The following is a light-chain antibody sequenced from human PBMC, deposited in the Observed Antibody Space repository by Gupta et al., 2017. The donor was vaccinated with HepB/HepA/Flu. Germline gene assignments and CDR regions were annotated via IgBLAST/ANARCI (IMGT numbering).Light chain of an antibody. V-gene: IGKV3-20*01. Sequence: XXTXSXXXXSXXPXERATLSCRASQSVSSSYLAWYQQKPGQAPRLLIYGASSRATGIPDRFSGSGSGTDFTLTISRLEPEDFAVYYCQQYGSSPRTFGQGTKVEIK. CDR3: QQYGSSPRT. CDR2: GAS. J-gene: IGKJ1*01. CDR1: QSVSSSY.